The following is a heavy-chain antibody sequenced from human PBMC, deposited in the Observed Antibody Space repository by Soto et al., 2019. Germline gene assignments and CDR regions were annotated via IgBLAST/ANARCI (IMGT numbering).Heavy chain of an antibody. CDR1: GDSVSSNSAG. Sequence: SQTLSLTCVISGDSVSSNSAGWNWIRQSPSRGLEWLGRTYYRSEWFNEYAVSVKSRITINLDTSRNQISLQLNSVTPEDTAIYYCARDIDFAYWGRGTQVTVSS. J-gene: IGHJ4*01. CDR2: TYYRSEWFN. CDR3: ARDIDFAY. D-gene: IGHD3-10*01. V-gene: IGHV6-1*01.